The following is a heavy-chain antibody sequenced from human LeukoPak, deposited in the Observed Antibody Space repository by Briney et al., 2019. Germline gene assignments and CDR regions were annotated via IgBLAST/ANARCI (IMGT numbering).Heavy chain of an antibody. Sequence: SQTLSLTCAISGDSVSSNSAAWNWIRQSPSRGLEWLGRTYYRSKWYNDYAVSVKSRITINPDTSKNQFSLQVNSVTPEDTAVYYCARGGQGDGYSADEAFDIWSQGTMVTVSS. V-gene: IGHV6-1*01. CDR3: ARGGQGDGYSADEAFDI. CDR2: TYYRSKWYN. CDR1: GDSVSSNSAA. D-gene: IGHD5-24*01. J-gene: IGHJ3*02.